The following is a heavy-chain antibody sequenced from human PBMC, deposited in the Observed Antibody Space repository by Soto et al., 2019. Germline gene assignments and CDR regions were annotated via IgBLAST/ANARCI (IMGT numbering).Heavy chain of an antibody. CDR1: GFTFSSYA. CDR3: ARHHGGVLSHFHS. D-gene: IGHD3-10*01. CDR2: ISGSGGST. Sequence: EVRLLESGGNVVQPGGSLRLSCAASGFTFSSYALTWVRQAPGKGLEWISGISGSGGSTYYADSVKGRFTISRDNSMHTLYLQMDSLSAEDTAIYYCARHHGGVLSHFHSWGQGTLVTVSS. V-gene: IGHV3-23*01. J-gene: IGHJ4*02.